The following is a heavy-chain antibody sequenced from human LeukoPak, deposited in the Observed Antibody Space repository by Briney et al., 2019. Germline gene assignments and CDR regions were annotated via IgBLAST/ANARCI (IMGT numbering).Heavy chain of an antibody. CDR3: ARAVGYGAGSYGFDI. CDR2: IIRDGTGT. CDR1: GFTLSSKV. Sequence: GGSLRLSCAASGFTLSSKVMHWVRQAPGTGLVWVSRIIRDGTGTDYADSVKGRFTISRDIATNTLYLQMNSLRAEDAAVYYCARAVGYGAGSYGFDIWGQGTTVTVSS. V-gene: IGHV3-74*01. D-gene: IGHD3-10*01. J-gene: IGHJ3*02.